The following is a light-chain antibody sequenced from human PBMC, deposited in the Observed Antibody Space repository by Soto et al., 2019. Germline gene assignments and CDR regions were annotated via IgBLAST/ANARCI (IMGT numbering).Light chain of an antibody. V-gene: IGLV2-14*03. CDR2: DVS. CDR1: SADIGGYNF. CDR3: SSYTSSRTHVV. J-gene: IGLJ2*01. Sequence: QSALTQPASVSGSPGQSITISCTGTSADIGGYNFVSWYQHHPGKAPKLMIYDVSNRPSGVSNRFSGSKSGTTASLTVSGLQAEDEADYYCSSYTSSRTHVVFGGGTQLTVL.